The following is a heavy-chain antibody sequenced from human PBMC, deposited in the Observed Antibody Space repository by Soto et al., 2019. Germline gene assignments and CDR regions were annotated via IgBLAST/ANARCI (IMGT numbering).Heavy chain of an antibody. V-gene: IGHV4-39*01. CDR3: ASTTHRGRGYSGYDN. D-gene: IGHD5-12*01. CDR2: IYYSGST. J-gene: IGHJ4*02. CDR1: GGSISSSIYY. Sequence: KASETLSLTCTVSGGSISSSIYYWGWIRQPPGKGLEWLGSIYYSGSTYYNPSLKSRVTISVETSKNQFSLKLSSVTAADTATYYCASTTHRGRGYSGYDNWGQGTLVTVSS.